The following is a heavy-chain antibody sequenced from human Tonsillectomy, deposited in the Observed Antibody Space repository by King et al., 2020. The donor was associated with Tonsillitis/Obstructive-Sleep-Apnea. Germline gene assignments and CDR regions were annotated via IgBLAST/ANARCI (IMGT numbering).Heavy chain of an antibody. CDR2: ISWNSGSI. D-gene: IGHD6-13*01. J-gene: IGHJ4*02. V-gene: IGHV3-9*01. CDR3: AKDHSSSWYYFDY. Sequence: DVQLVESGGGLVQPGRSLRLSCAASGFTFDDYAMHWVRQAPGKGLEWVSGISWNSGSIGYADSVKGRFTISRDNAKNSLYLQMNSLRAEDTALYYCAKDHSSSWYYFDYWGQGTLVTVSS. CDR1: GFTFDDYA.